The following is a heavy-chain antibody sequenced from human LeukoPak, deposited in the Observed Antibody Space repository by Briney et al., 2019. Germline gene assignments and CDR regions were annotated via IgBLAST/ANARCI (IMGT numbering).Heavy chain of an antibody. CDR3: AGSLFSNWYFDL. CDR2: INSDRSST. V-gene: IGHV3-74*01. D-gene: IGHD3-10*02. Sequence: GGSLRLSCATSGFTFSSYWMYWVRQAPGKGLVWVSRINSDRSSTSYADSVKGRFTISRDNAKNTLYVQMNSLRAEDTAVYYCAGSLFSNWYFDLWGRGTLVTVSS. J-gene: IGHJ2*01. CDR1: GFTFSSYW.